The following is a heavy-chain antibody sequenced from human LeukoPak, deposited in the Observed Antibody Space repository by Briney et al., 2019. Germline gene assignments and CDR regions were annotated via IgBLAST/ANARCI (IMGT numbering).Heavy chain of an antibody. CDR2: INWNGGST. V-gene: IGHV3-20*04. CDR3: ATVSGSRAFGAFDT. J-gene: IGHJ3*02. CDR1: GFTFDDYG. Sequence: GRSLRLSCAASGFTFDDYGMSWVRQAPGRGLEWVSGINWNGGSTGYADSVKGRFTISRDNAKNSLYLQMNSLRAEDTALYYCATVSGSRAFGAFDTWGQGTMVTVSS. D-gene: IGHD3-16*01.